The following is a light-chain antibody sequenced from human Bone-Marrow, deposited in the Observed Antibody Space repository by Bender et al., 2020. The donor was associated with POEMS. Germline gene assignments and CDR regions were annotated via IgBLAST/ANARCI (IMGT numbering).Light chain of an antibody. CDR3: CSYAGTFVV. CDR2: DVN. V-gene: IGLV2-14*01. Sequence: QSALTQPASVSGSPGQSITISCTGTNLDIGNYNYVSWYQQHPGKAPKLIIFDVNRRPSGVSNRFSGSKSGNTASLTISGLQAEDEADYYCCSYAGTFVVFGGGTKVTVL. J-gene: IGLJ2*01. CDR1: NLDIGNYNY.